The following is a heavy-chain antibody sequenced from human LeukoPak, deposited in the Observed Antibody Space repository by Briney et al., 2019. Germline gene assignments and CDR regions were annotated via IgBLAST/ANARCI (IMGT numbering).Heavy chain of an antibody. V-gene: IGHV4-34*01. J-gene: IGHJ5*02. Sequence: SETLSLTCAVYGGSFSGYYWSWIRQPPGKGLERIGEINHSGSTNYNPSLKSRVTISVDTSKNQLSLKLSSVTAADTAVYYCARRAAAAGRNWFDPWGQGTLVTVSS. CDR2: INHSGST. D-gene: IGHD6-13*01. CDR3: ARRAAAAGRNWFDP. CDR1: GGSFSGYY.